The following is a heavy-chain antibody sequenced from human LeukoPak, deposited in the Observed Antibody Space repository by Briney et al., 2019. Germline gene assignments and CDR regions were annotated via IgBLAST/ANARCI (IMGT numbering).Heavy chain of an antibody. CDR2: IEQDGSEK. CDR1: GFTFSSYW. Sequence: PGRSLRLSCAASGFTFSSYWMSWVRQAPGKGLEWVANIEQDGSEKYYVDSVKGRFTISRDNAKNSLYLQMNSLRAEDTAVYYCARDGAAAAYDAFDIWGQGTMVTVSS. D-gene: IGHD6-13*01. V-gene: IGHV3-7*03. CDR3: ARDGAAAAYDAFDI. J-gene: IGHJ3*02.